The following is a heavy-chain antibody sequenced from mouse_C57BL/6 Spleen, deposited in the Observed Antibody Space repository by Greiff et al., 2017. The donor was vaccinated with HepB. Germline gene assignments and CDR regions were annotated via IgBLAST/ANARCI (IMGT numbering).Heavy chain of an antibody. D-gene: IGHD2-5*01. CDR3: ARSYSNYLWYFDV. V-gene: IGHV1-18*01. CDR1: GYTFTDYN. Sequence: EVKLQQSGPELVKPGASVKIPCKASGYTFTDYNMDWVKQSHGKSLEWIGDINPNNGGTSYNQKFKGKVTLTVDKSSSTAYMELRSLTSEDTAVYYCARSYSNYLWYFDVWGTGTTVTVSS. J-gene: IGHJ1*03. CDR2: INPNNGGT.